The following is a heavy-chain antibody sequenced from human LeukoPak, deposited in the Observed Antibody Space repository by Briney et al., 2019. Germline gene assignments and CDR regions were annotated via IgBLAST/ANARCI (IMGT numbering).Heavy chain of an antibody. Sequence: ASVKVSCKASGGTFSSYAISWVRQAPGQGLEWMGRIIPILGIANYAQKFQGRVTITADKSTSTAYMELSSLRSEDTAVYYCARATAAAGTRYYGMDVWGQGTTVTVSS. V-gene: IGHV1-69*04. D-gene: IGHD6-13*01. CDR3: ARATAAAGTRYYGMDV. J-gene: IGHJ6*02. CDR1: GGTFSSYA. CDR2: IIPILGIA.